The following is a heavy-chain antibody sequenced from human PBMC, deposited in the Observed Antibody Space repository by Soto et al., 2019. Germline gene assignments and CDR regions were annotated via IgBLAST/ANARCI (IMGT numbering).Heavy chain of an antibody. J-gene: IGHJ4*02. Sequence: SETLSLTCTVSGASISNYYWSWVRQPPGKGLEWIAYIHYNGNTNYNPSLTSRVTMSLDTSKNQFSLKLLSVTAADTAMYYCARLEQQLAVWGQGTLVTVSS. CDR1: GASISNYY. CDR3: ARLEQQLAV. CDR2: IHYNGNT. V-gene: IGHV4-59*01. D-gene: IGHD6-13*01.